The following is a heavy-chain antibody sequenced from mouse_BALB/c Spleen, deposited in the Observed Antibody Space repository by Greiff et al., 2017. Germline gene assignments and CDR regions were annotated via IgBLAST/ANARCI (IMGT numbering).Heavy chain of an antibody. CDR2: ISSGSSTI. V-gene: IGHV5-17*02. CDR3: AVESSFPD. Sequence: EVQLVESGGGLVQPGGSRKLSCAASGFTFSSFGMHWVRQAPEKGLEWVAYISSGSSTIYYADTVKGRFTISRDNPKNTLFLQMTSLRSEDTAMYYCAVESSFPDWGQGTLVTVSA. J-gene: IGHJ3*01. CDR1: GFTFSSFG.